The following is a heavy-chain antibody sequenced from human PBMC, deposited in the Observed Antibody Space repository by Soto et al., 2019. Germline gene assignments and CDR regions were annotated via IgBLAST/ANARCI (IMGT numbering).Heavy chain of an antibody. J-gene: IGHJ6*02. CDR2: ISSSSSYI. V-gene: IGHV3-21*01. CDR1: GFTFSSYS. CDR3: ARDQQGQQGRSSYYYYYGMDV. Sequence: GGSLRLSCAASGFTFSSYSMNWVRQAPGKGLEWVSSISSSSSYIYYADSVKGRFTISRDNAKNSLYLQMNSLRAEDTAVYYCARDQQGQQGRSSYYYYYGMDVWGQGTTVTVSS. D-gene: IGHD3-10*01.